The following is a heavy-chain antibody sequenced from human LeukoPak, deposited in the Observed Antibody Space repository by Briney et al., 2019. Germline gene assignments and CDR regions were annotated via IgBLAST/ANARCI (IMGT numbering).Heavy chain of an antibody. CDR3: AWSHYYDSSGSQNNWFDP. CDR2: INHSGST. D-gene: IGHD3-22*01. CDR1: GGSFSGYY. J-gene: IGHJ5*02. V-gene: IGHV4-34*01. Sequence: SETLSLTCAVYGGSFSGYYWTWLRQPPGKGLEWIGEINHSGSTNPNPSLKSRVTISVDTSKNQFSLKLSSVTAADTALYYCAWSHYYDSSGSQNNWFDPWGQGTLVTVSS.